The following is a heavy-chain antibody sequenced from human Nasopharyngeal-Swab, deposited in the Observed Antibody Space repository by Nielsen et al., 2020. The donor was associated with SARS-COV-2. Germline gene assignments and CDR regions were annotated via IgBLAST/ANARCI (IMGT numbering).Heavy chain of an antibody. V-gene: IGHV3-33*06. J-gene: IGHJ4*02. CDR2: IWYDGSNK. Sequence: WIRQPPGKGLEWVAVIWYDGSNKYYADSVKGRFTISRDNSKNTLYLQMNSLRAEDTAVYYCAKDRYCSGGSCYLYYFDYWGQGTLVTVSS. CDR3: AKDRYCSGGSCYLYYFDY. D-gene: IGHD2-15*01.